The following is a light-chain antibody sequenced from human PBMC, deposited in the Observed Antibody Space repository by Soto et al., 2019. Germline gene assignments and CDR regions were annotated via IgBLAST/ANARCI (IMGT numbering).Light chain of an antibody. Sequence: QSVLTQPPSASGTPGQKVFISCSGSSSNIGGTNYAYWYQQLPGAAPKLLIFEVTNRPSGVSNRFSGSQSGNTASLTISGLQAEDEADYYCSSYTTSSTVVFGGGTQLTVL. CDR1: SSNIGGTNY. CDR3: SSYTTSSTVV. CDR2: EVT. V-gene: IGLV2-14*01. J-gene: IGLJ2*01.